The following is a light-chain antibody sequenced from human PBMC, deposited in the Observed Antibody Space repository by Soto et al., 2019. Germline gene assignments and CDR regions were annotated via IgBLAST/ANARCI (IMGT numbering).Light chain of an antibody. CDR1: QSVSSD. CDR3: QQYHDWPPIT. Sequence: EIVMTQSPGTLSLSAGERATVSCRASQSVSSDLAWYQQKPGQAPRLLIYGASTRATDIPARFSGGGSGTEFTLSFSSLQSEDSAIYYCQQYHDWPPITFGPGTKVHIK. CDR2: GAS. V-gene: IGKV3-15*01. J-gene: IGKJ3*01.